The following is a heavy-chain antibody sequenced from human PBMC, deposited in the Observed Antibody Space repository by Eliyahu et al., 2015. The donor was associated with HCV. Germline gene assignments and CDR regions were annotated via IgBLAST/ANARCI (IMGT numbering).Heavy chain of an antibody. V-gene: IGHV1-18*01. J-gene: IGHJ6*02. D-gene: IGHD2-2*01. CDR2: ISGYDGDT. CDR1: GYTFSISG. CDR3: ARDGVEYQALPGIHKYYYSGMDV. Sequence: QVQLMQSGVEVKKPGASVKVSCKASGYTFSISGIXWVRQAPGQGLEWMGWISGYDGDTKYAQKFQGRVTMTTDISTSTAYMELRSLRSDDTAVYYCARDGVEYQALPGIHKYYYSGMDVWGQGTTVTVSS.